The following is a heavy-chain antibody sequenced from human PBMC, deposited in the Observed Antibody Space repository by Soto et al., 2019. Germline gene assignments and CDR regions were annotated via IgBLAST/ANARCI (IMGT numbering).Heavy chain of an antibody. J-gene: IGHJ3*01. D-gene: IGHD3-9*01. Sequence: QVQLQQWGAGLLKPSGTLSRTCAVYGGSLSPYYWSWIRQSPEMGLEWIGEISNRGRTNYDPSLRSRVIISVDKSKNQLALELASVTAADTALYYCARNFDRVPLRAFDVWGQGAIVIVSS. V-gene: IGHV4-34*02. CDR1: GGSLSPYY. CDR2: ISNRGRT. CDR3: ARNFDRVPLRAFDV.